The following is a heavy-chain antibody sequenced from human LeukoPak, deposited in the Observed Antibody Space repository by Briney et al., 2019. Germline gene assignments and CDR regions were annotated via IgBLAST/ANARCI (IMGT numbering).Heavy chain of an antibody. CDR1: GGSISSYY. D-gene: IGHD1-26*01. Sequence: SETLSLTRTVSGGSISSYYWSWIRQPLGKGLEWIGYIYYSGSTNYNPSLKSRVTISVDTSKNQFSLKLSSVTAADTAVYYCARSSGSYYSGDYYYYMDVWGKGTTVTVSS. V-gene: IGHV4-59*01. J-gene: IGHJ6*03. CDR3: ARSSGSYYSGDYYYYMDV. CDR2: IYYSGST.